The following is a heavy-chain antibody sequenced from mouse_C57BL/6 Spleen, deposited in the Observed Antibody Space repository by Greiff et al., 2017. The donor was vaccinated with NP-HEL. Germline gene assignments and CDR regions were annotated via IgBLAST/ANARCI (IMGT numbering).Heavy chain of an antibody. J-gene: IGHJ4*01. V-gene: IGHV1-22*01. CDR1: GYTFTDYN. Sequence: VQLQQSGPELVKPGASVKMSCKASGYTFTDYNMHWVKQSHGKSLEWIGYINPNNGGTSYNQKFKGKATLTVNKSSSTAYMELRSLTSEDSAVYYCARFPIPTVVATRAMDYWGQGTSVTVSS. D-gene: IGHD1-1*01. CDR2: INPNNGGT. CDR3: ARFPIPTVVATRAMDY.